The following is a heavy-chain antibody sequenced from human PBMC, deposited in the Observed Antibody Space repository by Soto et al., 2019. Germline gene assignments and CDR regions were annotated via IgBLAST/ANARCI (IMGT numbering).Heavy chain of an antibody. Sequence: GGSLRLSCAASGFTFSSYGMHWVRQAPGKGLEWVAVISYDGSNKYYADSVKGRFTISRDNSKNTLYLQMNSLRAEDTTVYYCAKDLHNNLGYYYYGMDVWGQGTTVTVSS. J-gene: IGHJ6*02. CDR1: GFTFSSYG. CDR2: ISYDGSNK. CDR3: AKDLHNNLGYYYYGMDV. V-gene: IGHV3-30*18. D-gene: IGHD3-16*01.